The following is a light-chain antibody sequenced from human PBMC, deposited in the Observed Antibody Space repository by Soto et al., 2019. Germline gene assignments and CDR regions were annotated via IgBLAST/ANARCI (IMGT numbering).Light chain of an antibody. J-gene: IGKJ4*01. CDR3: QKYNSAPLT. V-gene: IGKV1-27*01. Sequence: DIQMTQSPSSLSSSVGDRVTISCRASQSISNYLAWYQQKPGQVPKLLIYAASTVQTGVPSRFSGSGSGTDFTLTISSLQPEDVAIYYCQKYNSAPLTFGGGTKVEIK. CDR1: QSISNY. CDR2: AAS.